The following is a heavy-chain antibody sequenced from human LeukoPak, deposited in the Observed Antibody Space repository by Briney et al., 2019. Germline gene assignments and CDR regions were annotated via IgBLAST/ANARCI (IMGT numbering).Heavy chain of an antibody. D-gene: IGHD3-10*01. V-gene: IGHV3-20*04. J-gene: IGHJ6*03. CDR3: ARDGFGELEHYYYYMDV. CDR1: GFTFDDYG. Sequence: GGSLRLSCAASGFTFDDYGMSWVRQAPGKGLEWFAGINWNGGSTGYAESVKGRFTISRDNAKNSLYLQMNSLRAEDTALYYCARDGFGELEHYYYYMDVWGKGTTVTVSS. CDR2: INWNGGST.